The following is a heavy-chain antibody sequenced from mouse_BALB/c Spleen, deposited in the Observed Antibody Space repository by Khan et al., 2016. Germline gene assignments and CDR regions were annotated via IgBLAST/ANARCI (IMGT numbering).Heavy chain of an antibody. D-gene: IGHD3-1*01. CDR1: GYTFTDYS. V-gene: IGHV9-2-1*01. J-gene: IGHJ3*01. CDR3: ATARATWFAY. CDR2: INTETGEP. Sequence: QIQLVQSGQEMKKPGETVKISCKASGYTFTDYSMHWVKQAPGKGLKWMGWINTETGEPTYADDFKGRFAFSLETSASTAYLQINNLKNEDTATYFCATARATWFAYWGQGTLVTVSA.